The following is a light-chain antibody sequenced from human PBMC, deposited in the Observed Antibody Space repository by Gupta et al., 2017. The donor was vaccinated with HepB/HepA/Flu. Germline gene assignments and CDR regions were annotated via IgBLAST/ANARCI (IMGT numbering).Light chain of an antibody. V-gene: IGKV3-11*01. J-gene: IGKJ4*01. CDR1: QSVSSY. Sequence: EIALTHSPATLSLSPGERATLSCRASQSVSSYLAWYQQRPGQAPRLLIYDASNRATGIPARFSGSGSGTDFTLTISSLEPEDFAVYYCQQRINWPLTFGGGTRVEIK. CDR3: QQRINWPLT. CDR2: DAS.